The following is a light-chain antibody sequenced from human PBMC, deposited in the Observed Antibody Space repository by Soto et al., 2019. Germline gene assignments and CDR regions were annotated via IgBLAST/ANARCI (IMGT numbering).Light chain of an antibody. CDR3: QQYNVYSPWT. CDR1: QTISSW. J-gene: IGKJ1*01. Sequence: DIQMTQSPSTLSASVRDRVTITCRASQTISSWLAWFQQRPGRAPKLLIFDASTLESGVPSRFSGSGSGTEFTLTITSLQPDDFATYYCQQYNVYSPWTFGQGTKVDIK. V-gene: IGKV1-5*01. CDR2: DAS.